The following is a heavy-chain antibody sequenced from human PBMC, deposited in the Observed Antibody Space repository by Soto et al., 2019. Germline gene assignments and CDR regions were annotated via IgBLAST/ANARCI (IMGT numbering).Heavy chain of an antibody. J-gene: IGHJ4*02. CDR1: GFTFNTYA. CDR2: ISYEGSNK. V-gene: IGHV3-30-3*01. CDR3: ARAWYSSLALNVIVPAALEY. Sequence: QVQLVESGGGVVQPGSSLRLSCAASGFTFNTYAIHWVRQAPGKGLEWVAVISYEGSNKYYADSVKGRFTISRDNSKNTVYLQMNRLRVEDAAVYYCARAWYSSLALNVIVPAALEYWGQGTLVTVSS. D-gene: IGHD2-2*01.